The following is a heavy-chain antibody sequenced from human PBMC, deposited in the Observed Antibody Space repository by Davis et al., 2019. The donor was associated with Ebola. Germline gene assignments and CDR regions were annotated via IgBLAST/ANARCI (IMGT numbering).Heavy chain of an antibody. CDR3: ASGYDFWNNYPYFDY. D-gene: IGHD3-3*01. Sequence: PGGSLRLSCAASGFTFSDYYMSWIRQAPGKGLEWVSYISSSSSYTNYADSVKGRFTISRDNAKNSLYLQMNSLRDEDTAVYYCASGYDFWNNYPYFDYWGQGTLVTVSS. CDR2: ISSSSSYT. J-gene: IGHJ4*02. CDR1: GFTFSDYY. V-gene: IGHV3-11*06.